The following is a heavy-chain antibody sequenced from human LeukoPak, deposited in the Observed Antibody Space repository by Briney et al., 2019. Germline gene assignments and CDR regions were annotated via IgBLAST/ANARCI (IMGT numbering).Heavy chain of an antibody. V-gene: IGHV1-46*01. CDR2: ISPDSGST. CDR1: GYSFIDHH. D-gene: IGHD3-10*01. Sequence: ASVKVSCKASGYSFIDHHMHWVRQAPGQGLGWVGKISPDSGSTTYAQNFQDRVTMTRDTSTSTVYMELNSLRSEDTAVYYCARDTYGSDYWGQGTLVTVSS. J-gene: IGHJ4*02. CDR3: ARDTYGSDY.